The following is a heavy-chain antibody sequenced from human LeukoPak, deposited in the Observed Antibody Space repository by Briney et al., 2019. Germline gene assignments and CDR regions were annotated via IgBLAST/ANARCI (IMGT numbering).Heavy chain of an antibody. D-gene: IGHD1-26*01. J-gene: IGHJ4*02. CDR2: ISSSSSYI. CDR1: GFTFSSYS. CDR3: ARETAVGATNY. V-gene: IGHV3-21*01. Sequence: GGSLRLSCAASGFTFSSYSMDCVRQAPGKGLEWVSSISSSSSYIYYADSVKGRFTISRDNAKNSLYLQMNSLRAEDTAVYYCARETAVGATNYWGQGTLVTVSS.